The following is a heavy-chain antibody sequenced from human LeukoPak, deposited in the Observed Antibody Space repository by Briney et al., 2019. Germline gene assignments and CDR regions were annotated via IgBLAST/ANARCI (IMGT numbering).Heavy chain of an antibody. CDR2: ISSSGSAI. J-gene: IGHJ3*01. CDR3: ARVFTVGAWGAYHV. CDR1: GFTFSSFE. V-gene: IGHV3-48*03. Sequence: TGGSLRLSCAASGFTFSSFEMNWVRQAPGKGLEWVSYISSSGSAIYYADSVKGRFTLSRDNANSSLFLQMNSLRAEDTALYYCARVFTVGAWGAYHVWGQGTMVTVSS. D-gene: IGHD1-26*01.